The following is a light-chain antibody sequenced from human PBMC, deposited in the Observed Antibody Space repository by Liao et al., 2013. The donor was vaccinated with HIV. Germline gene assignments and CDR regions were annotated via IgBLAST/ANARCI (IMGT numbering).Light chain of an antibody. V-gene: IGLV3-1*01. CDR3: QAWDSSTAV. CDR2: QDN. CDR1: KLGEKY. J-gene: IGLJ3*02. Sequence: SYELTQPPSVSVSPGQTASITCSGHKLGEKYTYWYQQKPGQSPVLVIYQDNQRPSGIPERFSGSNSGNTATLTISVTQAVDEADYYCQAWDSSTAVFGGGTKLTVL.